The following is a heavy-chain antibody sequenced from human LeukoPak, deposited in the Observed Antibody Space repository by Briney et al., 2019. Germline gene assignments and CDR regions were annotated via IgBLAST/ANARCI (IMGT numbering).Heavy chain of an antibody. CDR3: ARDRVIVARDYYYYYMDV. D-gene: IGHD6-6*01. Sequence: GGSLRLSCAASGFTFSSYSMNWVRQAPGKGWEGVSYFSSSSSTIYYADSVKGRFTISRDNAKNSLYLQMNSLRAEDTAVYYCARDRVIVARDYYYYYMDVWGKGTTVTVSS. CDR1: GFTFSSYS. J-gene: IGHJ6*03. CDR2: FSSSSSTI. V-gene: IGHV3-48*04.